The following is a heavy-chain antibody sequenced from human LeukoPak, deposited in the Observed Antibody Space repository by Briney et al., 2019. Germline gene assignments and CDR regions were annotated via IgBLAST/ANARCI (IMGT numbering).Heavy chain of an antibody. CDR3: AREYSSSSGFDY. J-gene: IGHJ4*02. Sequence: SETLSLTCTVSGGSLSSYFWSWIRLSPGKGLEWIGYIYSSGSTNYNPSLRSRVTISVDTSKRQFSLKLSSVTAADTAVYYCAREYSSSSGFDYWGQGTLVTVSS. CDR2: IYSSGST. V-gene: IGHV4-4*08. D-gene: IGHD6-6*01. CDR1: GGSLSSYF.